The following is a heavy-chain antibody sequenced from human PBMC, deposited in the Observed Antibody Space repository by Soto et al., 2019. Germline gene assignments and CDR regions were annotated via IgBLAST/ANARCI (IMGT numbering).Heavy chain of an antibody. CDR2: GLRPDYT. J-gene: IGHJ4*01. CDR1: GGSINDYY. CDR3: VPRPDRAKSAY. Sequence: PSETLSLTCTVSGGSINDYYWSWTRQPPGKGLEWIAYGLRPDYTGYNPSLRNRVTISSDTSKNQFSLRLISVTAADTAVYYCVPRPDRAKSAYWGQGTLVTVSS. V-gene: IGHV4-59*01.